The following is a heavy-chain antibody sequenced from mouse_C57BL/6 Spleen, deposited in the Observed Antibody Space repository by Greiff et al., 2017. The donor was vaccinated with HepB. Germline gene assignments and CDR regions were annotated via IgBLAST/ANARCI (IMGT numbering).Heavy chain of an antibody. D-gene: IGHD2-1*01. J-gene: IGHJ2*01. Sequence: QVQLQQPGAELVKPGASVKLSCKASGYTFTSYWMQWVKQRPGQGLEWIGEIDPSDSYTNYNQKFKGKATLTVDTSSSTAYMQLSSLTSEDSAVYYCATRAYGNYPYYFDYWGQGTTLTVSS. V-gene: IGHV1-50*01. CDR3: ATRAYGNYPYYFDY. CDR1: GYTFTSYW. CDR2: IDPSDSYT.